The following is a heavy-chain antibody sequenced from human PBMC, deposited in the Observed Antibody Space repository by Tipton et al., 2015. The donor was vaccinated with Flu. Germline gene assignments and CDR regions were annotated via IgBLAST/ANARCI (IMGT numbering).Heavy chain of an antibody. CDR2: ISGSDGST. CDR3: AKDWSHGSGSYVDVYFDY. Sequence: SLRLSCAASGFTFSSYAMSWVRQAPGKGLEWVSAISGSDGSTYYADSVKGRFTISRDNSKNTLYLQMNSLRAEDTAVYYCAKDWSHGSGSYVDVYFDYWGQGTLVTVSS. D-gene: IGHD3-10*01. V-gene: IGHV3-23*01. CDR1: GFTFSSYA. J-gene: IGHJ4*02.